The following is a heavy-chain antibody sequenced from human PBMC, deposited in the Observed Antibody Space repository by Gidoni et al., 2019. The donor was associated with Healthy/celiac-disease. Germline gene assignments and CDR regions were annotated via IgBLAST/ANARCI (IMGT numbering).Heavy chain of an antibody. CDR1: GFTFSSYG. V-gene: IGHV3-33*01. CDR2: IWYDGSNK. CDR3: ARDYKGFDP. Sequence: VQLVESGGGVVQPGRSLRISCETSGFTFSSYGMHWVRQAPGKGLEWVTVIWYDGSNKYYADSLKGRFTISRDNSKNTLYLQMNSLRAEDTAVYYCARDYKGFDPWGQGTLVTVSS. D-gene: IGHD3-10*01. J-gene: IGHJ5*02.